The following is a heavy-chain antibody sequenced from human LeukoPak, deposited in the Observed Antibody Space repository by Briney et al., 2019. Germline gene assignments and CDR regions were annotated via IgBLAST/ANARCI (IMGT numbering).Heavy chain of an antibody. J-gene: IGHJ4*02. CDR3: AKTHSHFPPYFDY. Sequence: QPSETLSLTCAVSGGSISTYNWWSWVRQPPGKGLEWIGEIFYSGSINYNPSLKSRVTLSLDKSKNQFSLQLSSVTAADTAMYYCAKTHSHFPPYFDYWGQGTLVIVSS. V-gene: IGHV4-4*02. CDR1: GGSISTYNW. CDR2: IFYSGSI. D-gene: IGHD4-11*01.